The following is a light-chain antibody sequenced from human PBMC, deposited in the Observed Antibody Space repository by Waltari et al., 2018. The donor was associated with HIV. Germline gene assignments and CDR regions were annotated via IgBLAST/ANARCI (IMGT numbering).Light chain of an antibody. V-gene: IGLV2-8*01. CDR1: SSDVGGHNS. CDR2: EVS. Sequence: QSALTQPPPASGSPGQSVAISCTGTSSDVGGHNSASSYQQHPGKAPQLIIYEVSKRPSWVPDRFSGSKSGNTASLTVSGLQAEEEADYYCSSYAGSNTLGVFGGGTKLTVL. J-gene: IGLJ3*02. CDR3: SSYAGSNTLGV.